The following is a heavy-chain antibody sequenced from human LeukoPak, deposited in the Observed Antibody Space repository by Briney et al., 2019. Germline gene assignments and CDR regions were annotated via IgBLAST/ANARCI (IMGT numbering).Heavy chain of an antibody. Sequence: PSETLSLTCTVSGGSISRYYWSWIRQPPGKGLEWIGYIYYSGNTNYNPSLKSRVTISVDTSKNQFSLKLSSVTAADTAVYYCARDSGYYYARGTSDDWGQGTLVTVSS. V-gene: IGHV4-59*01. CDR1: GGSISRYY. CDR3: ARDSGYYYARGTSDD. CDR2: IYYSGNT. D-gene: IGHD3-22*01. J-gene: IGHJ4*02.